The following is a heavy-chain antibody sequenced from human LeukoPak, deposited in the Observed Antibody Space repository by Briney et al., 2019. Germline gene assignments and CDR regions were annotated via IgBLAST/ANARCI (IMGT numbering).Heavy chain of an antibody. CDR2: IKSKTSGGTT. V-gene: IGHV3-15*01. J-gene: IGHJ6*02. D-gene: IGHD5-18*01. CDR3: TTEGYTYGFHAMAV. Sequence: GGSLRLSCAASGFIFSNAWMSWVRQAPGKGLEWVGRIKSKTSGGTTDYAAPVKDRFTISRDDSKNTLYLQMNSLQTEDTAVYYCTTEGYTYGFHAMAVWGQGTTVTVSS. CDR1: GFIFSNAW.